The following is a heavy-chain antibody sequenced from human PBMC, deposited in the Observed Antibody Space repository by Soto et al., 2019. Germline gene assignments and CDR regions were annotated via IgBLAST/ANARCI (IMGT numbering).Heavy chain of an antibody. J-gene: IGHJ5*02. CDR2: IYYSGST. CDR1: GDSISSGGYY. D-gene: IGHD3-16*01. V-gene: IGHV4-31*03. CDR3: AREVLGVGNNWFDP. Sequence: QVQLQESGPGLVKPSQTLSLTCTVSGDSISSGGYYWSWIRQHPGKGLEWIGYIYYSGSTYYNPSLKSRVTISVDTSKNQFSLKLSSVTAADTAVYYCAREVLGVGNNWFDPWGQGTLVTVSS.